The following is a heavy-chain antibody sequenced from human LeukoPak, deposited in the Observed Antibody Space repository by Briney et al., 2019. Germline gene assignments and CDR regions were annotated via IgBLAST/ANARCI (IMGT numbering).Heavy chain of an antibody. J-gene: IGHJ4*02. CDR1: GFTFSSFD. Sequence: GGSLRLSCAASGFTFSSFDMNWVRQAPGKAMEWVSSITSSGTHIFYADSVRGRFTISRDNAKNSLYLQMDSLGPDDTAVYYCARAITNYGYIFDYWGQGTLVTVSS. CDR3: ARAITNYGYIFDY. CDR2: ITSSGTHI. D-gene: IGHD5-18*01. V-gene: IGHV3-21*01.